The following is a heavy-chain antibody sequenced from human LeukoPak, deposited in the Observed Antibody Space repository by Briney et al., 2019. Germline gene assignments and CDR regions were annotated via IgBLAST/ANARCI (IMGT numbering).Heavy chain of an antibody. CDR1: GGSISSSRYY. V-gene: IGHV4-39*01. CDR2: IYYNGTT. CDR3: ARQTGYFRY. D-gene: IGHD3-10*01. J-gene: IGHJ1*01. Sequence: SETLSLTCTVSGGSISSSRYYWGWIRQPPGKGLEWIGTIYYNGTTYYNPSLKSRVAISIDTSKNHFSLKLESVTAEDTAVYYCARQTGYFRYWGQGTLVAVSS.